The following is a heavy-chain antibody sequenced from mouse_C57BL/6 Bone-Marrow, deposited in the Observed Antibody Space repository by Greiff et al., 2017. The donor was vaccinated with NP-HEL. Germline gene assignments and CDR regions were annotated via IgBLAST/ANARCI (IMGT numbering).Heavy chain of an antibody. CDR3: RWLLRDY. CDR1: GYTFTSYW. V-gene: IGHV1-61*01. Sequence: VQLQQSGAELVRPGSSVKLSCKASGYTFTSYWMDWVKQRPVQGLEWIGNIYPSDSETHYNQKFKDKATLTVDKSSSKAYMQLSSLTSEDSAVDYGRWLLRDYWGQGTTLTVSS. CDR2: IYPSDSET. J-gene: IGHJ2*01. D-gene: IGHD2-3*01.